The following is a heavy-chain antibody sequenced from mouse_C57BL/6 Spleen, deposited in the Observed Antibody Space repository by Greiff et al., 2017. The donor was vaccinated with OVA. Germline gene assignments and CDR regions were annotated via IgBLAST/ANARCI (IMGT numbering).Heavy chain of an antibody. V-gene: IGHV1-66*01. CDR2: IYPGSGNT. CDR3: ARRENDYDPYFDY. D-gene: IGHD2-4*01. J-gene: IGHJ2*01. CDR1: GYSFTSYY. Sequence: QVQLQQSGPELVKPGASVKISCKASGYSFTSYYIHWVKQRPGQGLEWIGWIYPGSGNTKYNEKFKGKATLTADTSSSTAYMQLSSLTSEDSAVYYCARRENDYDPYFDYWGQGTTLTVSS.